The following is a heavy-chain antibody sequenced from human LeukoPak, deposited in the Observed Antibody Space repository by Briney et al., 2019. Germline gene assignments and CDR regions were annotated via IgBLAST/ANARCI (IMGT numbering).Heavy chain of an antibody. CDR3: ASKRDTIFGVAIDY. J-gene: IGHJ4*02. CDR2: IYHSGST. CDR1: GGSFSGYY. V-gene: IGHV4-34*01. Sequence: PSETLSLTCAVYGGSFSGYYWSWIRQPPGKGLEWVGYIYHSGSTYYNPSLKSRVTISVDRSKNQFSLKLSSVTAADTAVYYCASKRDTIFGVAIDYWGQGTLVTVSS. D-gene: IGHD3-3*01.